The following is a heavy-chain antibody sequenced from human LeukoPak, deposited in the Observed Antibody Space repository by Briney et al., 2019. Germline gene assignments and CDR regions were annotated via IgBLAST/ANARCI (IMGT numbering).Heavy chain of an antibody. CDR1: GGSISSSSYY. J-gene: IGHJ4*02. D-gene: IGHD2-15*01. V-gene: IGHV4-39*07. CDR3: ARDNPAADHTFDY. CDR2: IYYSGST. Sequence: SETLSLTCTVSGGSISSSSYYWGWIRQPPGKGLEWIGSIYYSGSTYYNPSLKSRVTISVDTSKNQFSLKLSSVTAADTAVYYCARDNPAADHTFDYWGQRTLVTVSS.